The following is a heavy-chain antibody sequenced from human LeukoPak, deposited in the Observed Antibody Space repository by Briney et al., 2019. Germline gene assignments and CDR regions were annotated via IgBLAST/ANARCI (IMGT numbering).Heavy chain of an antibody. V-gene: IGHV1-69*04. Sequence: ASVKVSCKASGGTFSSYAISWVRQAPGQGLEWMGRIIPILGIANYAQKFQGRVTITADKSTSTAYMELSSLRSDDTAVYYCARRSLPYGMDVWGQGTTVTVSS. CDR3: ARRSLPYGMDV. J-gene: IGHJ6*02. CDR2: IIPILGIA. CDR1: GGTFSSYA. D-gene: IGHD2-21*02.